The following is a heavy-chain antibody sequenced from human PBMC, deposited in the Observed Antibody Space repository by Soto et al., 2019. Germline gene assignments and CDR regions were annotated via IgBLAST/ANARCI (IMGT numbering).Heavy chain of an antibody. Sequence: PSETLSLTCTVSGGSISSYYWSWIRQPPGKGLEWIGYIYYTGSTNYNPSLKSRVTISVDTSKNLFSLKLSSVPAADTAVYYCATSYGNYGRNEYLGQGALVTISS. CDR3: ATSYGNYGRNEY. D-gene: IGHD4-17*01. CDR1: GGSISSYY. V-gene: IGHV4-59*08. J-gene: IGHJ4*02. CDR2: IYYTGST.